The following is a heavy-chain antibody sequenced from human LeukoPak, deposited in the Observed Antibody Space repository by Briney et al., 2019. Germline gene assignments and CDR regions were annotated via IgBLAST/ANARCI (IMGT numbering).Heavy chain of an antibody. V-gene: IGHV3-23*01. J-gene: IGHJ4*02. Sequence: GGSLRLSCAASGFTVSSDYMSWVRQAPGKGLEWVSAISGSAGTTYFADSVRGRCTISRETSKNTLYLHMNNVRAEDPAVYYCANLGGSGWYVRYWGQGTLVTVSS. CDR3: ANLGGSGWYVRY. CDR2: ISGSAGTT. CDR1: GFTVSSDY. D-gene: IGHD6-19*01.